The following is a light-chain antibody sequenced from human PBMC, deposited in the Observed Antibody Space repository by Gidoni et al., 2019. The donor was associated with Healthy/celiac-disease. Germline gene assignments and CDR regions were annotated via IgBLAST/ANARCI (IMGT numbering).Light chain of an antibody. Sequence: DRVTITCRASQSISSYLNWYQQKPEKAPKLLIYAASSWQSGVPSRLSSSGSGTDFTLNISMLHPEDFATYYCQRSYTTLWTFGQGTKVEIK. CDR2: AAS. J-gene: IGKJ1*01. V-gene: IGKV1-39*01. CDR3: QRSYTTLWT. CDR1: QSISSY.